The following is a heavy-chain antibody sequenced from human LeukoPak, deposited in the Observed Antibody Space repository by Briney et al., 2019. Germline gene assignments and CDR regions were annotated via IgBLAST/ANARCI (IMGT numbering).Heavy chain of an antibody. CDR3: AGGVYYGSGSYYWFDP. Sequence: GSSVKVSCKASGGTFSSYAISWVRQAPGQGLEWMGGVIPIFGTANYAQKFQGRVTITADESTSTAYMELSSLRSEDTALYYCAGGVYYGSGSYYWFDPWGQGTLVTVSS. J-gene: IGHJ5*02. D-gene: IGHD3-10*01. V-gene: IGHV1-69*01. CDR1: GGTFSSYA. CDR2: VIPIFGTA.